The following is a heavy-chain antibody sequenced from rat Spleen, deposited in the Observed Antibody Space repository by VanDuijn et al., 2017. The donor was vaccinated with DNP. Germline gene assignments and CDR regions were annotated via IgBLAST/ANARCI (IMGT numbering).Heavy chain of an antibody. D-gene: IGHD1-9*01. V-gene: IGHV5-27*01. J-gene: IGHJ2*01. CDR2: LSTGGGIT. Sequence: EVQLVESGGGLVQPGRSLKLSCAASGFTFSNYYMAWVRQAPTKGLELVAYLSTGGGITYYRDSVKGRFTLSRDNAESTLYLQMDSLRSEDTATYYCTRGYYGYTYLFDYWGQGVMVTVSS. CDR3: TRGYYGYTYLFDY. CDR1: GFTFSNYY.